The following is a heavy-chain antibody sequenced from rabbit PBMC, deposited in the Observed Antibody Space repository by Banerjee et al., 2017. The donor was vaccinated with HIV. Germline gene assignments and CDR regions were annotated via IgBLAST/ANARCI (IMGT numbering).Heavy chain of an antibody. CDR3: ARDPYSYDDYGDYPFNL. D-gene: IGHD2-1*01. V-gene: IGHV1S8*01. J-gene: IGHJ4*01. Sequence: QEQLVESGGGLVQPGGSLKLSCKASGFDLSAYGMSWVRQAPGKGLEWIGYIDPIFGTTNYASWVNGRFTISSHNAQNTLYLQLNSLTAADTATYFCARDPYSYDDYGDYPFNLWGQGTLVTVS. CDR2: IDPIFGTT. CDR1: GFDLSAYG.